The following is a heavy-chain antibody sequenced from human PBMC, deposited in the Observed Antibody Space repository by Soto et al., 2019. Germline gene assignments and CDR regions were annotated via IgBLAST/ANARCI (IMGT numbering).Heavy chain of an antibody. CDR2: IYYSGST. CDR3: ARVRKELDYYDSSGPFDY. J-gene: IGHJ4*02. V-gene: IGHV4-31*03. D-gene: IGHD3-22*01. Sequence: PSETLSLTCTVSGGSISSGGYYWSWIRQHPGKGLEWIGYIYYSGSTYYNPSLKSRVTISVDTSKNQFSLKLSSVTAADTAVYYCARVRKELDYYDSSGPFDYWGQGTLVTVSS. CDR1: GGSISSGGYY.